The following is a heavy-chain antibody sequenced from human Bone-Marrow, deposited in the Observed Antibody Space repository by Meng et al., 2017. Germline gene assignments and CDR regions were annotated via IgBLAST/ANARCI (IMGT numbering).Heavy chain of an antibody. Sequence: ASVKVSCKASGYTFTGYYMHWVRQAPGQGLEWMGWINPNSGSTNYAQKFQGRVTMTRDTSISTAYMELSRLRSDETAVYYCAREWGGEGVLRFVGGDYWGQGTLVTVSS. V-gene: IGHV1-2*02. CDR2: INPNSGST. J-gene: IGHJ4*02. CDR1: GYTFTGYY. D-gene: IGHD2/OR15-2a*01. CDR3: AREWGGEGVLRFVGGDY.